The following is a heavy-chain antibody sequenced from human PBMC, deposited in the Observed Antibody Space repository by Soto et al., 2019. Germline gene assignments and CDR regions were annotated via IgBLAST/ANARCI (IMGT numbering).Heavy chain of an antibody. CDR2: FTPIFDTT. CDR1: GGTFSNYA. CDR3: ARYPNSLNTWFDP. V-gene: IGHV1-69*06. J-gene: IGHJ5*02. Sequence: QIHLVQSGAEVKKPGSSVKISCKASGGTFSNYAISWVRQAPGQGLEWMGGFTPIFDTTNYAQKFQGRLTITADTSTSTAYMELSGLRSDDTAIYFCARYPNSLNTWFDPWGQGTLVTVSS. D-gene: IGHD3-9*01.